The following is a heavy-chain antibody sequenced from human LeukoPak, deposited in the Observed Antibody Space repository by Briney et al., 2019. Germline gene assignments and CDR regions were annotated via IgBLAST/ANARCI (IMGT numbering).Heavy chain of an antibody. V-gene: IGHV1-8*01. D-gene: IGHD6-13*01. CDR1: GYTFTSYD. J-gene: IGHJ4*02. CDR2: MNPNSGNT. Sequence: ASVKVSCKASGYTFTSYDINWVRQAPGQGLEWRGWMNPNSGNTGYAHEFQGRVTMTRNTSISTASLELGSLRSEDTAVYYCARGGIAAPGTGFRYGYWGQGTLVTVSS. CDR3: ARGGIAAPGTGFRYGY.